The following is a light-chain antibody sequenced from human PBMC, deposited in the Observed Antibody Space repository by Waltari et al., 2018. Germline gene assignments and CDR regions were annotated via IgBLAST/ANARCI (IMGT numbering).Light chain of an antibody. Sequence: QSALSQPASVSGSPGQSITISCTASSDDVGAYNSVSWYQQPPGTAPTLVIYDVSHLASGVSFRFSGSKLGNTAYLTISGLQVEDEAEYFCSSFSRGLTPVLFGGGTRLTVL. J-gene: IGLJ2*01. V-gene: IGLV2-14*03. CDR3: SSFSRGLTPVL. CDR2: DVS. CDR1: SDDVGAYNS.